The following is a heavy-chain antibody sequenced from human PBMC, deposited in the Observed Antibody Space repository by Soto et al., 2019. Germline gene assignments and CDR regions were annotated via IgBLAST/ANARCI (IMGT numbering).Heavy chain of an antibody. D-gene: IGHD3-16*01. Sequence: GASVKVSCKASGGTFSTFGISWVRQAPGQGLEWMGGIIPFFGTANYAQKFQDRVTITADESTSTVYMDLRSLRSEDTAIYYCARTPPMDPGDKYYFDFWGQGALVTVSS. V-gene: IGHV1-69*13. CDR2: IIPFFGTA. CDR1: GGTFSTFG. J-gene: IGHJ4*02. CDR3: ARTPPMDPGDKYYFDF.